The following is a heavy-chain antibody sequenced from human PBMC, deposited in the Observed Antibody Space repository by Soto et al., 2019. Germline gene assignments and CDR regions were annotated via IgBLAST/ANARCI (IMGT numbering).Heavy chain of an antibody. CDR1: GVSVSSYT. J-gene: IGHJ4*02. CDR3: TRDGMTTGDT. V-gene: IGHV4-4*07. Sequence: SGPLSLTCLSSGVSVSSYTWSWVRQPANKGLEWIGRVFSSVSATYSPSLKSRVRISMDTPENRISLKLDSVTAADAGVYYCTRDGMTTGDTWGPGTLVTVSS. CDR2: VFSSVSA. D-gene: IGHD2-21*02.